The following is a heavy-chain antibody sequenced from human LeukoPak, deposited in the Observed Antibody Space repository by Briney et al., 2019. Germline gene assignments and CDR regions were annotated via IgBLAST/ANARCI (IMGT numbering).Heavy chain of an antibody. V-gene: IGHV4-59*01. CDR3: ARGESSPSNWFDP. Sequence: SETLSLTCAVYGGSFSGYYWSWIRQPPGRGLEWIGYIYYSGSTNYNPSLKSRVTISVDASKNQFSLKVSSGTAADTAVYYCARGESSPSNWFDPWGQGTLVTVSS. CDR1: GGSFSGYY. J-gene: IGHJ5*02. CDR2: IYYSGST. D-gene: IGHD2-2*01.